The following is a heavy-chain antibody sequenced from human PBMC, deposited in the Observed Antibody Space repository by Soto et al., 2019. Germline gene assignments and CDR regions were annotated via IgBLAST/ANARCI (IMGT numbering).Heavy chain of an antibody. V-gene: IGHV3-7*05. D-gene: IGHD5-18*01. CDR3: ARVPGQLWSLGSVYFDY. CDR2: IKQDGSEK. CDR1: GFTFSSYW. J-gene: IGHJ4*02. Sequence: GGSLRLSCAASGFTFSSYWMSWVRQAPGKGLEWVANIKQDGSEKYYVDSVKGRFTISRDNAKNSLYLQMNSLRAEDTAVYYCARVPGQLWSLGSVYFDYWGQGTLVTVSS.